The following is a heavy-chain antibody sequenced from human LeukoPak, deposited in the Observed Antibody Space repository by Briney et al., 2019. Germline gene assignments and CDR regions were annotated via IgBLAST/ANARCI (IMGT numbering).Heavy chain of an antibody. V-gene: IGHV1-69*11. D-gene: IGHD1-26*01. Sequence: SVKVSCKASGGTFSSYAISWVRQAPGQGLEWMGRIIPILGTANYAQKFQGRVTITADESTSTAYMELSSLRSEDTAVYYCARDEDTGIVGARFWYFDYWGQGTLVTVSS. CDR2: IIPILGTA. CDR1: GGTFSSYA. CDR3: ARDEDTGIVGARFWYFDY. J-gene: IGHJ4*02.